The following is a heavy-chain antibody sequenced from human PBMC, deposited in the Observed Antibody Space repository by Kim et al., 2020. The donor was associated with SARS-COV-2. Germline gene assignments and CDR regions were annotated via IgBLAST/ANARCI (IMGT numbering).Heavy chain of an antibody. CDR2: ISYDGSNK. V-gene: IGHV3-30*04. D-gene: IGHD3-10*01. Sequence: GGSLRLSCAASGFTFSSYAMHWVRQAPGKGLEWVAVISYDGSNKYYADSVKGRFTISRDNSKNTLYLQMNSLRAEDTAVYYCARVLAPLWFGELYTNAFDIWGQGTMVTVSS. CDR3: ARVLAPLWFGELYTNAFDI. J-gene: IGHJ3*02. CDR1: GFTFSSYA.